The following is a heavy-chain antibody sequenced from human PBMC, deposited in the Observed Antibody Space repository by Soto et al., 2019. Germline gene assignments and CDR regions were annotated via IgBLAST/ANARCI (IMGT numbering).Heavy chain of an antibody. Sequence: GGSLRLSCATSGFTFSDSWMHWVRQTPGQGLMWVSHFNIARHNTNYADSVKGRFTISRDNAKNTLFLQMNSLRAEDTAVYYCARVVDYYDPYYYYGMDVWGQGTTVTVSS. CDR3: ARVVDYYDPYYYYGMDV. CDR2: FNIARHNT. V-gene: IGHV3-74*01. CDR1: GFTFSDSW. D-gene: IGHD3-22*01. J-gene: IGHJ6*02.